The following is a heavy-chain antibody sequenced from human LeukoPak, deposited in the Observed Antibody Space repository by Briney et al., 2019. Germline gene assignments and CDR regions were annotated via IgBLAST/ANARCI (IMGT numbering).Heavy chain of an antibody. J-gene: IGHJ4*02. D-gene: IGHD2-15*01. CDR3: ARGYVAAIDY. CDR2: ISAYNGNT. V-gene: IGHV1-18*01. CDR1: GYTFTSYG. Sequence: AASVTVSCKASGYTFTSYGISWVRQAPGQGLEGMGWISAYNGNTNYAQKLQGRVTIITDTSTSTAYMELRSLRSGDTAVYYCARGYVAAIDYWGQGTLVTVSS.